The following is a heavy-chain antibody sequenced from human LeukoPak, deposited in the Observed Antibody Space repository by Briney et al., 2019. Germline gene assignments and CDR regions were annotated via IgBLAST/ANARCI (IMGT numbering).Heavy chain of an antibody. V-gene: IGHV4-59*11. J-gene: IGHJ3*02. CDR3: ARDRTVTI. Sequence: SETLSLTCTVSGGSISSHYWSWIRQPPGKGLEWIGYIYYSGSTNYNPSLKSRVTISVDTSKNQLSLKLSSVTAADTAVYYCARDRTVTIWGQGTMVTVSS. D-gene: IGHD4-11*01. CDR1: GGSISSHY. CDR2: IYYSGST.